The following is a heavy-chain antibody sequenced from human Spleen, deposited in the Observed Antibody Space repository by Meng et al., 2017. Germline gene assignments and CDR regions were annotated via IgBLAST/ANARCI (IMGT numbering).Heavy chain of an antibody. V-gene: IGHV4-34*01. CDR1: GGSFSGYY. D-gene: IGHD4-11*01. CDR3: ARGPTTMAHDFDY. Sequence: QVHLQQWGAGLLKPSETLALACAVYGGSFSGYYWSWIRQPPGKGLEWIGEINHSGSTNYNPSLKSRVTISVDTSKNQFSLKLSSVTAADSAVYYCARGPTTMAHDFDYWGQGTLVTVSS. J-gene: IGHJ4*02. CDR2: INHSGST.